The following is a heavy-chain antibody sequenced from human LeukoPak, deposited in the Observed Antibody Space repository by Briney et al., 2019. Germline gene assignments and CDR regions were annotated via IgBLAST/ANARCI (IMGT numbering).Heavy chain of an antibody. CDR1: GGSISISTYY. J-gene: IGHJ5*02. Sequence: SETLSLTCTVSGGSISISTYYWGWIRQPPGKGLEWIGNIYYSGSTYYNPSLKSRVTISVDTSKNQFSLRRSSVTAADTAVYYCARLGTGYDSSGYSIGWFDPWGQGTLVTVSS. CDR3: ARLGTGYDSSGYSIGWFDP. CDR2: IYYSGST. D-gene: IGHD3-22*01. V-gene: IGHV4-39*01.